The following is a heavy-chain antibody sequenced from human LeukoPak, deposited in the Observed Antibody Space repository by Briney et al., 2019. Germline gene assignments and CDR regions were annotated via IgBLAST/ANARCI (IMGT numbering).Heavy chain of an antibody. Sequence: SETLSLTCAVSGYSISSGYYWGWIRQPPGKGLEWIGSIYYSGSTNYNPSLKSRVTISVDTSKNQFSLKLSSVTAADTAVYYCAKLKGMRRGFYYYMDVWGKGTTVTVSS. V-gene: IGHV4-38-2*01. J-gene: IGHJ6*03. CDR3: AKLKGMRRGFYYYMDV. D-gene: IGHD2-15*01. CDR2: IYYSGST. CDR1: GYSISSGYY.